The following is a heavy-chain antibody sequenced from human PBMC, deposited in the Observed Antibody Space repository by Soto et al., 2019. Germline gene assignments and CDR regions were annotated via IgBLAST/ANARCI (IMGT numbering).Heavy chain of an antibody. CDR3: AKDSPVGVPLLRDLHD. D-gene: IGHD2-15*01. Sequence: GGSLRLSCAASGFTFSNYGMSWVRQAPGKGLEWVSVISGSGGSTYYADSVKGRFTLSRDNSKNTVYLQMNSLRAEDTAVYYCAKDSPVGVPLLRDLHDWGQGTLVTVS. CDR1: GFTFSNYG. CDR2: ISGSGGST. V-gene: IGHV3-23*01. J-gene: IGHJ1*01.